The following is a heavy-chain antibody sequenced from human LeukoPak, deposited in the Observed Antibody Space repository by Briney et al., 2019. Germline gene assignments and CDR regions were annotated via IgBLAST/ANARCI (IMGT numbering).Heavy chain of an antibody. CDR1: GFTFSSYT. Sequence: PGGSLRLSCAASGFTFSSYTMNWVRLAPGKGLEWVSSISGSSNYIYYADSVKGRFTISRGNAKNSLYLQMNSLRVEDTAVYYCARDESGDNDAFDIWGQGTMVTVSS. D-gene: IGHD2-21*02. J-gene: IGHJ3*02. CDR3: ARDESGDNDAFDI. V-gene: IGHV3-21*01. CDR2: ISGSSNYI.